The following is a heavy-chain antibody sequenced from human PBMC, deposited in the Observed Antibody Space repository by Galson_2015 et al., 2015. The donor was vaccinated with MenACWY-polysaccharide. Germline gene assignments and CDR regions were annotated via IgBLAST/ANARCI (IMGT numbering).Heavy chain of an antibody. CDR3: ARGAIKRYDYGDSAYHYYGMDV. D-gene: IGHD4-17*01. V-gene: IGHV3-21*01. CDR2: ITSSSTYI. CDR1: GFTFSTYS. Sequence: SLRLSCAASGFTFSTYSMNWVRQAPGKGLEWVSSITSSSTYIYYADSVKGRFTISRDNAKNSLYLQMNSLRAEETAVYYCARGAIKRYDYGDSAYHYYGMDVWGQGTTVAVSS. J-gene: IGHJ6*02.